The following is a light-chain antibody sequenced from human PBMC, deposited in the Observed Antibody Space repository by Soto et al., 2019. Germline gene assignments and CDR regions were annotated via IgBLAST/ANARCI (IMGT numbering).Light chain of an antibody. J-gene: IGKJ2*01. CDR2: KTS. Sequence: DVEMTQSPSTLPTSIGDRVTINCRASQNVSNWLAWYQQKPGKAPKLLIYKTSSLENGVPSRFSASGSGTDFSLTINSLQSDDFATYFCQQYSKESSFGQGTKLEIK. V-gene: IGKV1-5*03. CDR3: QQYSKESS. CDR1: QNVSNW.